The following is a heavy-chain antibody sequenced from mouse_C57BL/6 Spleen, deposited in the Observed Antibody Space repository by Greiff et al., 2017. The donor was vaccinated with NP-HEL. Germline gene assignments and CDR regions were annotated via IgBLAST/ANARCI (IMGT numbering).Heavy chain of an antibody. CDR3: ARYLPYAMDY. Sequence: VQLQQPGAELVKPGASVKMSCKASGYTFTSYWITWVKQRPGQGLEWIGEIYPGSGSTNYNEKFKSKATLTVDTSSSPAYMQLSSLTSEDSSVYYCARYLPYAMDYWGQGTSVTVSS. CDR1: GYTFTSYW. V-gene: IGHV1-55*01. J-gene: IGHJ4*01. CDR2: IYPGSGST.